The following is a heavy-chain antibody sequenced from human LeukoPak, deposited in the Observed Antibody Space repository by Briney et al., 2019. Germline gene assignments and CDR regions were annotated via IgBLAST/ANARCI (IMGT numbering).Heavy chain of an antibody. CDR2: TYYRSKWYN. CDR3: ERGKGGIIDI. Sequence: PSQTLSLTCAISGDTVSSNSAAWNWIRQSPSRGLEWLGRTYYRSKWYNGYAASVKSRITINPDTSKNQFSLQVNSVTPEDTAGYYYERGKGGIIDIWGQGILVTVSS. CDR1: GDTVSSNSAA. J-gene: IGHJ4*01. D-gene: IGHD1-26*01. V-gene: IGHV6-1*01.